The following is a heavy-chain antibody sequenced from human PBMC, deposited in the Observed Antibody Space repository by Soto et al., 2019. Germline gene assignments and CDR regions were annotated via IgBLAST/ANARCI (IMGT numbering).Heavy chain of an antibody. Sequence: RSLRHSCTASWFTFGDYAMSWFRQAPGKGLEWVGFIRSKPYDGTTEYAASAKGRFTISRDDSKSIAYLQMNSLKTEDTAVYYCAKDLFSMVRGASYYSYGMDVWGQGTTVTVSS. CDR3: AKDLFSMVRGASYYSYGMDV. CDR1: WFTFGDYA. D-gene: IGHD3-10*01. V-gene: IGHV3-49*03. CDR2: IRSKPYDGTT. J-gene: IGHJ6*02.